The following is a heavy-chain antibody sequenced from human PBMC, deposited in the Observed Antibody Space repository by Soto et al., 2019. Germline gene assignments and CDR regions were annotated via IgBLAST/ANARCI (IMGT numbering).Heavy chain of an antibody. J-gene: IGHJ6*02. CDR3: ARGFRGYYGMDV. Sequence: PGGSLRLSCAASGFTFSSYAMHWVRPAPGKGLEWVAVISYDGSNKYYADSVKGRFTISRDNSKNTLYLQMNSLRAEDTAVYYCARGFRGYYGMDVWGQGTTVTVSS. CDR1: GFTFSSYA. CDR2: ISYDGSNK. V-gene: IGHV3-30-3*01. D-gene: IGHD3-10*01.